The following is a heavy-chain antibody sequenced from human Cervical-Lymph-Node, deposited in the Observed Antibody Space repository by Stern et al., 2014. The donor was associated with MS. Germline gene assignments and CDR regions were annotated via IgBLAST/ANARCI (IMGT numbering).Heavy chain of an antibody. Sequence: QLVQSGAEVGKPGASVKVSCRTSGYSFSSYGISWVRQAPGQGLEWLGWITVFHGNTNSAQKLQDRVTMTTDTSTSTVYMELRGLRSDDTAVYYCARDAGLGVFDYWGQGTLVTVSS. CDR2: ITVFHGNT. V-gene: IGHV1-18*01. D-gene: IGHD3-16*01. CDR3: ARDAGLGVFDY. CDR1: GYSFSSYG. J-gene: IGHJ4*02.